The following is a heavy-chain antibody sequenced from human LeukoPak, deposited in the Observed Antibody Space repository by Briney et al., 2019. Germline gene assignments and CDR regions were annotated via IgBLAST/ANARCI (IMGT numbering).Heavy chain of an antibody. CDR3: ARSSTSSAQRFAIDY. CDR1: GGSISPYS. CDR2: IYYTGGT. Sequence: PSETLSLTCTVSGGSISPYSWNWIRQPPGKGLEWIGYIYYTGGTSYLPSLKSRLTISVDTSKNQFSLNLTSVTAADTAVYYCARSSTSSAQRFAIDYWGQGTLVTVSS. V-gene: IGHV4-59*01. D-gene: IGHD6-19*01. J-gene: IGHJ4*02.